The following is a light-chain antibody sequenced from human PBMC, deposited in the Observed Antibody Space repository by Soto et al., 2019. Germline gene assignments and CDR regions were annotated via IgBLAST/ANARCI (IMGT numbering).Light chain of an antibody. J-gene: IGKJ4*01. CDR2: DAS. CDR3: QQYYNLALT. CDR1: QDINKF. Sequence: DIHMTQSPSSLSASVGDRVTITCQTSQDINKFLNWYQHKPGKAPKLLIYDASNLETGVPSRFSGSGSGTDFTFNISSLQPEDIATYYCQQYYNLALTFGGGTKVEIK. V-gene: IGKV1-33*01.